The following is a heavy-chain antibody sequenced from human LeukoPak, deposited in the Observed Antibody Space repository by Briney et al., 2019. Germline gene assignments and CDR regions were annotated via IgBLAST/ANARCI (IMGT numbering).Heavy chain of an antibody. CDR2: MNPNSGNI. Sequence: ASVKVSCKASGYTFTSYDINWVRQATGQGLEWMGWMNPNSGNIGYAQKFQGRVTMTTDTSTSTAYMELRSLRSDDTAVYYCAREGPGDYYYYYYMDVWGKGTTVTVSS. D-gene: IGHD2-21*02. J-gene: IGHJ6*03. CDR1: GYTFTSYD. V-gene: IGHV1-8*01. CDR3: AREGPGDYYYYYYMDV.